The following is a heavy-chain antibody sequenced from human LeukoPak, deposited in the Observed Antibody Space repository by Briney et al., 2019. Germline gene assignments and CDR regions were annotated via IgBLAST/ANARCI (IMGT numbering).Heavy chain of an antibody. CDR1: GGTFSSYT. V-gene: IGHV1-69*04. CDR3: ARDLGYCSGGSCYPDY. D-gene: IGHD2-15*01. CDR2: IIPILGIA. J-gene: IGHJ4*02. Sequence: SVKVSCKASGGTFSSYTISWVRQAPGQGLEWMGRIIPILGIANYAQKFQGRVTITADKSTSTAYMELSSLRAEDTAVYYCARDLGYCSGGSCYPDYWGQGTLVTVSS.